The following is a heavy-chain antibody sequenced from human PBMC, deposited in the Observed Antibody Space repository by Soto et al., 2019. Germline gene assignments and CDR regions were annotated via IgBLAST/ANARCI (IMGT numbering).Heavy chain of an antibody. CDR1: GFTFSSYA. CDR3: AKYGGRVGSCFGMDV. CDR2: ISGSGGST. D-gene: IGHD2-15*01. J-gene: IGHJ6*02. V-gene: IGHV3-23*01. Sequence: PGGSLRLSCTASGFTFSSYAMSWVRQAPGKGLEWVSAISGSGGSTYYADSVKGRFTISRDNSKNTLYLQMNSLRAEDTAVYYCAKYGGRVGSCFGMDVWGQGTTVTVSS.